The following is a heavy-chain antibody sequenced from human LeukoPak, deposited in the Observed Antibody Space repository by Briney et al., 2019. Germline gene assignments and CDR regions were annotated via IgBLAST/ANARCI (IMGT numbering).Heavy chain of an antibody. D-gene: IGHD3-9*01. Sequence: ASVKVSCKAFGGTFSSYAISWVRQAPGQGLEWMGGIIPIFGTANYAQKFQGRVTITADESTSTAYMELSSLRSEDTAVYYCARDTRARYFDWLLSGGDAFDIWGQGTMVTVSS. J-gene: IGHJ3*02. V-gene: IGHV1-69*01. CDR2: IIPIFGTA. CDR1: GGTFSSYA. CDR3: ARDTRARYFDWLLSGGDAFDI.